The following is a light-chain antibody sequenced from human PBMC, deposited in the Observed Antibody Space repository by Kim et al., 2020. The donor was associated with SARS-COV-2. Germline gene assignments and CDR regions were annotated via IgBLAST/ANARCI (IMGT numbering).Light chain of an antibody. Sequence: DIQMTQSPSTLSASVGDRVTITCRASQSISNWLAWYQQKPGKAPKVLIYDASNLESGVPSRFSGSGSGTEFTLTINSLQPDDFATYYCHQYKSYSPWTFGQGTKVDIK. CDR3: HQYKSYSPWT. V-gene: IGKV1-5*01. CDR1: QSISNW. CDR2: DAS. J-gene: IGKJ1*01.